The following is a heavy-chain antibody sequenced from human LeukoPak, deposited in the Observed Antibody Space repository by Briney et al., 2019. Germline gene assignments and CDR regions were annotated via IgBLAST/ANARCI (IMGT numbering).Heavy chain of an antibody. CDR1: AGPISSSNYY. CDR3: ARVVSGSYEEGWFDP. Sequence: SETLSLTCTVSAGPISSSNYYWGWIRQPPGKGLEWIGSIYYSGSTYYNPSLKSRVTISVDTSKNQFSLKLSSVTAADTAVYYCARVVSGSYEEGWFDPWGQGTLVTLSS. D-gene: IGHD1-26*01. V-gene: IGHV4-39*01. CDR2: IYYSGST. J-gene: IGHJ5*02.